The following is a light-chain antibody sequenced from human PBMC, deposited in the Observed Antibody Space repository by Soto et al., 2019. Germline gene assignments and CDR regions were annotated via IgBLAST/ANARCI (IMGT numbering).Light chain of an antibody. Sequence: DIQMTQSPSTLSASVGDRVTITCLASQSIRNWLAWYQDKPGKAPKLLIYGASSLESGVPSRFSGSGSGTEFTLTIGGLQPDDFATYYCQHYNAFPWPFGQGTKVEIK. CDR2: GAS. J-gene: IGKJ1*01. CDR1: QSIRNW. V-gene: IGKV1-5*01. CDR3: QHYNAFPWP.